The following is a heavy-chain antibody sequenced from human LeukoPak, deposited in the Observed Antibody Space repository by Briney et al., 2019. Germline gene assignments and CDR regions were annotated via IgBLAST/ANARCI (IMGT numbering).Heavy chain of an antibody. V-gene: IGHV3-23*01. Sequence: GGSLRLSCAASGFPFSNYAMSWVRQAPGKGLEWVSTISGNGGSTYYADSVKGRFTISRDNSKNTVYLQMSSLSVEDTAVYYCAKRIAATSFDYCGQGTLVTVSS. CDR3: AKRIAATSFDY. CDR2: ISGNGGST. D-gene: IGHD6-13*01. J-gene: IGHJ4*02. CDR1: GFPFSNYA.